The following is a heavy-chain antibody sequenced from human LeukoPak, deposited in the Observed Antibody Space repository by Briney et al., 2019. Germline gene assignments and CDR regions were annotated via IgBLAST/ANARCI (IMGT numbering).Heavy chain of an antibody. V-gene: IGHV1-2*02. CDR2: INPNSGGT. D-gene: IGHD6-13*01. J-gene: IGHJ6*03. CDR1: GYTFTSYY. Sequence: ASVKVSCKASGYTFTSYYMHWVRQAPGQGLEWMGWINPNSGGTNYAQKFQGRVTMTRDTSISTAYMELSRLRSDDTAVYYCARGGAAAGTYYYYYYMDVWGKGTTVTVSS. CDR3: ARGGAAAGTYYYYYYMDV.